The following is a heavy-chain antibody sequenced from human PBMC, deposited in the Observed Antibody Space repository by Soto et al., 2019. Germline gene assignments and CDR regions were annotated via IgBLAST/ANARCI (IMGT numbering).Heavy chain of an antibody. CDR2: ISSGSSYI. D-gene: IGHD5-18*01. J-gene: IGHJ4*02. V-gene: IGHV3-21*01. CDR3: ARDQPGYSYGYGLGY. CDR1: GFTFSSYS. Sequence: EVQLVESGGGLVKPGGSLRLSCATSGFTFSSYSMNWVRQAPGKGLEWVSSISSGSSYIDYADSVKGRFTISRDNAKNSLYLQMNSLRAEDTAVYYCARDQPGYSYGYGLGYWGQGTLVTVSS.